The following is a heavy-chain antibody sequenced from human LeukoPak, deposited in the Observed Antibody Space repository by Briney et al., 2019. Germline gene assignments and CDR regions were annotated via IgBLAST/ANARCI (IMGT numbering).Heavy chain of an antibody. J-gene: IGHJ4*02. Sequence: SSETLSLTCAVYGGSFSGHYWSWIRQPPGKGLEWIGEINHSGSTNYNPSLKSRVTISVDTSKNQFSLKLSSVTAADTAVYYCARTDYVWGSSLDYWGQGTLVTVSS. CDR3: ARTDYVWGSSLDY. V-gene: IGHV4-34*01. D-gene: IGHD3-16*01. CDR2: INHSGST. CDR1: GGSFSGHY.